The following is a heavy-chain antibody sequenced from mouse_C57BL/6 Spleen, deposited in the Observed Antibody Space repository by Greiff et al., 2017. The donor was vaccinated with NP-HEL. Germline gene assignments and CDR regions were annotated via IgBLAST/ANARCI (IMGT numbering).Heavy chain of an antibody. D-gene: IGHD2-1*01. J-gene: IGHJ2*01. V-gene: IGHV3-6*01. CDR2: ISYDGSN. Sequence: EVKLQESGPGLVKPSQSLSLTCSVTGYSITSGYYWNWIRQFPGNKLEWMGYISYDGSNNYNPSLNNRISFTRDTSKNQFFLKLNSVTTEDTATYYCARDKDLYFNYFDYWGQGTTLTVSS. CDR3: ARDKDLYFNYFDY. CDR1: GYSITSGYY.